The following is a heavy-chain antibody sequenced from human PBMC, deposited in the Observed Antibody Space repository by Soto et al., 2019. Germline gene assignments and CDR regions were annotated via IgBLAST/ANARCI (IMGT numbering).Heavy chain of an antibody. V-gene: IGHV1-69*13. CDR2: IIPIFGTA. CDR1: GGTFSSYA. D-gene: IGHD2-15*01. CDR3: TSSHTVAAHFDY. J-gene: IGHJ4*02. Sequence: SVKVSCKASGGTFSSYAISWVRQAPGQGLEWMGGIIPIFGTANYAQKFQGRVTITADESTSTAYMELSSLRSEDTAVYYCTSSHTVAAHFDYWGQGTLVTVSS.